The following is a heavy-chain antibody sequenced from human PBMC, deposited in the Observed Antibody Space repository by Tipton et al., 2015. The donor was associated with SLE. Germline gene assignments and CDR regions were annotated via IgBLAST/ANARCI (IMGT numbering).Heavy chain of an antibody. CDR1: GYSISSGYY. V-gene: IGHV4-38-2*01. CDR3: ARVIAAAGTYYYYYMDV. Sequence: LRLSCAVSGYSISSGYYWGWIRQPPGKGLEWIGSIYHSGSTYYNPSLKSRVTISVDTSKNQFSLKLSSVTAADTAVYYCARVIAAAGTYYYYYMDVWGKGTTVTVSS. CDR2: IYHSGST. J-gene: IGHJ6*03. D-gene: IGHD6-13*01.